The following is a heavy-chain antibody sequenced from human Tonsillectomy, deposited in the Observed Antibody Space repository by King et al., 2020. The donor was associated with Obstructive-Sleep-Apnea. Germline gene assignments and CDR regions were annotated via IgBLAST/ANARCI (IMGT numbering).Heavy chain of an antibody. CDR1: GFNFSNYG. CDR3: AKGVGRK. Sequence: VQLVESGGGVVQPGRSLRLSCGASGFNFSNYGMHWVRQAPGKGLEWVAVIWYDGSNKYYADSVKGRFTISRDNSKNTLDLQMNSLRAEETAVYYCAKGVGRKWGQGTLVTVSS. J-gene: IGHJ4*02. CDR2: IWYDGSNK. D-gene: IGHD1-14*01. V-gene: IGHV3-33*06.